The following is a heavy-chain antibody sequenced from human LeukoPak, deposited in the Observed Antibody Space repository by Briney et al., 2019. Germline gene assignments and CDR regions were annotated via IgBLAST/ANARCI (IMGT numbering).Heavy chain of an antibody. D-gene: IGHD3-9*01. CDR1: GGSIRNYF. CDR3: ARQTLTGDHIDY. Sequence: SETLSLTCTVSGGSIRNYFWGWIRQPPGKGLEWIGYIYYSGSTNYNPPLKSRVTISADTSKNQFSLKLTSVTAADTAVYYCARQTLTGDHIDYWGQGTLVTVSS. J-gene: IGHJ4*02. V-gene: IGHV4-59*08. CDR2: IYYSGST.